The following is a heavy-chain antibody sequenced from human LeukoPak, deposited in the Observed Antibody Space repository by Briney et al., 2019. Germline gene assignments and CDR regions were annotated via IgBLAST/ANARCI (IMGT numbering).Heavy chain of an antibody. V-gene: IGHV3-21*01. CDR3: ARDSGPRYSSSWYADY. CDR2: ISSSSSYI. Sequence: GGSLRLSCAASGFTFSSYSMNWVRQAPGKGLEWVSSISSSSSYIYYADSVKGRFTISRDNAKNSLYLQMNSLRAEDTAVYYCARDSGPRYSSSWYADYWSQGTLVTVSS. D-gene: IGHD6-13*01. J-gene: IGHJ4*02. CDR1: GFTFSSYS.